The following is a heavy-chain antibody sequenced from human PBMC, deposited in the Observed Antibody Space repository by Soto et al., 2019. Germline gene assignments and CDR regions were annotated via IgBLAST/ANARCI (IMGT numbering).Heavy chain of an antibody. D-gene: IGHD6-6*01. V-gene: IGHV4-59*08. Sequence: SETLSLTCTVSGGSISSYYWSWIRQPPGKGLEWIGYIYYSGSTNYNPSLKSRVTISVDTSKNQFSLKLSSVTAADTAVYYCARLVDSSSSFYYYYMDVWGKGTTVTVSS. CDR2: IYYSGST. CDR3: ARLVDSSSSFYYYYMDV. J-gene: IGHJ6*03. CDR1: GGSISSYY.